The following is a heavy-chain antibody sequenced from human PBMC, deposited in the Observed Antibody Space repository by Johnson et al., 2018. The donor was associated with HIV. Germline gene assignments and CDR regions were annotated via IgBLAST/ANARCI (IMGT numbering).Heavy chain of an antibody. D-gene: IGHD6-13*01. CDR3: ARARAGDAFDI. CDR1: FSSYA. J-gene: IGHJ3*02. V-gene: IGHV3-30-3*01. Sequence: FSSYAMHWVRQAPGKGLEWGTVISYDGNNKYYADSVKGRFTISRDNSKNTLYLQMNSLKAEDTAVYYCARARAGDAFDIWGQGTMVTVSS. CDR2: ISYDGNNK.